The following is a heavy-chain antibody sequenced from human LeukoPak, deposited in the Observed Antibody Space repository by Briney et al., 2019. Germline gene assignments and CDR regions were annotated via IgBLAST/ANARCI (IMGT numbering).Heavy chain of an antibody. V-gene: IGHV4-30-4*07. D-gene: IGHD5-24*01. Sequence: SETLSLTCAVSGGSISSGGYSWSWIRQPPGKGLEWIGYIYYSGSTYYNPSLKSRVTISVDKSKNQFSLRLSSVTAADTAVYYCARNYRHDFYYYMDVWGKGTTVTVSS. CDR2: IYYSGST. CDR3: ARNYRHDFYYYMDV. J-gene: IGHJ6*03. CDR1: GGSISSGGYS.